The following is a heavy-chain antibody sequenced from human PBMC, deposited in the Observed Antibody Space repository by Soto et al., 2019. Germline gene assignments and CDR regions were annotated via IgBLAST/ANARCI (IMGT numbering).Heavy chain of an antibody. CDR3: VIRTSGYQLFNYF. V-gene: IGHV4-31*11. CDR2: IYYSGST. Sequence: SGTLTLTCAVSGGCISSGGYYWSWIRQHPGKGLEWIGYIYYSGSTYYNPSLKSRVTISVDTSKNQFSLKLSSVTAADTAVYYCVIRTSGYQLFNYFWGQGTLVTVSS. J-gene: IGHJ4*02. CDR1: GGCISSGGYY. D-gene: IGHD2-2*01.